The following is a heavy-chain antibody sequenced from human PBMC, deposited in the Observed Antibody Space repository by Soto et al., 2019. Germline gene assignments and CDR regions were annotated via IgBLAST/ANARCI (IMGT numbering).Heavy chain of an antibody. V-gene: IGHV1-69*13. CDR3: ARGPHFGSYYGWPSYFDY. CDR1: RGTFSTYG. Sequence: ASVNVSCKSSRGTFSTYGMTWVRQAPEKGLEWMGGIIPIFGTIKYAENFHGRVTITADESTSTAYMELSSLRSEDTAMYYCARGPHFGSYYGWPSYFDYWGQGTQVTVSS. D-gene: IGHD1-26*01. J-gene: IGHJ4*02. CDR2: IIPIFGTI.